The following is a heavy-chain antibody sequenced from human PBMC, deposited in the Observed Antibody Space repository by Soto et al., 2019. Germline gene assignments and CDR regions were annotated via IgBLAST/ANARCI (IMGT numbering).Heavy chain of an antibody. CDR3: TRDGRGLGRLSLFEY. Sequence: GGSLRLSCAASWFNVNSDYMNWVRQTPGKGLEWVASIYSGETTYYADSVRGRFTISSDKSKNTLYFQLSSLRIEDTAVYYCTRDGRGLGRLSLFEYWGQGVLVTVS. D-gene: IGHD2-21*02. V-gene: IGHV3-53*01. CDR2: IYSGETT. CDR1: WFNVNSDY. J-gene: IGHJ4*02.